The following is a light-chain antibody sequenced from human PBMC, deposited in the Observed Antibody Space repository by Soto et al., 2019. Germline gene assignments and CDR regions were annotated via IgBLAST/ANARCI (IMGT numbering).Light chain of an antibody. J-gene: IGKJ1*01. CDR3: QQYNSHWT. Sequence: DIQMTQSPSTLSASAGDRVTSTCRASQSISTWLAWYQQKPGKAPKLLIYGASSLASGVPSRFSGSGSGTDFTLTISSLQPDDFATYYCQQYNSHWTFGQGTKV. V-gene: IGKV1-5*01. CDR1: QSISTW. CDR2: GAS.